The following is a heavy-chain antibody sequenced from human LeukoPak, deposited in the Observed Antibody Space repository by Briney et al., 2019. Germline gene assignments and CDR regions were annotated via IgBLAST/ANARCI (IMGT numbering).Heavy chain of an antibody. Sequence: PGGSLRLSCAASGFTFSSYAMSWVRQAPGKGLEWVSGISGSGGSTYYADSVKGRITISRDNSKNTLYLQMNSLRAEDTAVYYCAKRSGYDYWYFDYWGQGTLVTVSS. CDR2: ISGSGGST. CDR3: AKRSGYDYWYFDY. V-gene: IGHV3-23*01. CDR1: GFTFSSYA. J-gene: IGHJ4*02. D-gene: IGHD5-12*01.